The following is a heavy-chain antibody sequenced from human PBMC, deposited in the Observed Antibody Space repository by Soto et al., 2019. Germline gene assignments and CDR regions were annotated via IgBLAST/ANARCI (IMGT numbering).Heavy chain of an antibody. CDR2: ISGSGDST. J-gene: IGHJ4*02. CDR1: GFTFSNYA. CDR3: ARGGSGSYYDY. Sequence: EVQLLESGGGLVQPGGSLRLSCAASGFTFSNYAMNWVRQAPGKGLEWVSVISGSGDSTYYADSVKGRFTISRDNSKNTLYLEMNSLRAEDKAVYYCARGGSGSYYDYWGQGTLVTVSS. V-gene: IGHV3-23*01. D-gene: IGHD1-26*01.